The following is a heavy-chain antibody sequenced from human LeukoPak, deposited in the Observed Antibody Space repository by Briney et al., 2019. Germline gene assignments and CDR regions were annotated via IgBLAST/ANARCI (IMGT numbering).Heavy chain of an antibody. D-gene: IGHD2-21*02. V-gene: IGHV3-9*01. J-gene: IGHJ6*03. CDR2: ISWNSGSI. CDR1: GFTFDDCA. CDR3: AKDADSRDYYYMDV. Sequence: GRSLRLSCAASGFTFDDCAMHWVRQAPGKGLEWVSGISWNSGSIGYADSVKGRFTISRDNAKNSLYLQMNSLRAEDTALYYCAKDADSRDYYYMDVWGKGTTVTVSS.